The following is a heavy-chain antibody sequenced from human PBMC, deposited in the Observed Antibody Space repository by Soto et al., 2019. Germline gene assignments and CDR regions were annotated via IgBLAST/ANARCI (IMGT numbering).Heavy chain of an antibody. J-gene: IGHJ6*03. CDR3: AKALGNPYYYYYMDV. V-gene: IGHV3-23*01. CDR2: ISPGGDST. CDR1: GFNFNIYA. D-gene: IGHD1-1*01. Sequence: EVQLLESGGGLVQPGGSLRLSCAASGFNFNIYAMTWVRQAPGKGLEWVSTISPGGDSTYFADSVKGRVTISRDNSKNTPSLQMNSLRADDAATYFCAKALGNPYYYYYMDVWGTGTTVTVSS.